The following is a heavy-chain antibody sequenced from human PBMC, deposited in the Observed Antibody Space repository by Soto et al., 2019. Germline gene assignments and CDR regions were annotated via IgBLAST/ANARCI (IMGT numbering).Heavy chain of an antibody. CDR3: ARGRYGSGSDY. V-gene: IGHV4-30-4*01. J-gene: IGHJ4*02. Sequence: QVQLQESGPGLVKPSQTLSLTCTVSGGSISSGDYQWTWIRQPPGKGLEWLGYIYSSGSTSYNPSLMSRITISVDTSKNQFSLRLSSVTAADTAVYYWARGRYGSGSDYWGQGTLVSVSS. CDR1: GGSISSGDYQ. CDR2: IYSSGST. D-gene: IGHD3-10*01.